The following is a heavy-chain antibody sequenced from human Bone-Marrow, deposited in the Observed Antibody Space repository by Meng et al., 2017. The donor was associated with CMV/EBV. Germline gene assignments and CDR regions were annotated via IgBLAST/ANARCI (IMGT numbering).Heavy chain of an antibody. CDR1: GGSVSSGSYY. D-gene: IGHD3-3*01. V-gene: IGHV4-61*01. CDR2: IYYSGST. J-gene: IGHJ6*01. CDR3: ARDRGSDYDFWSGYPHYYYYYGMDV. Sequence: SETLSLTCTVSGGSVSSGSYYWSWIRQPPGKGLEWIGYIYYSGSTNYNPSLKSRVTISVDTSKNQFSLKLSSVTAADTAVYYCARDRGSDYDFWSGYPHYYYYYGMDVWGQGTTVTGSS.